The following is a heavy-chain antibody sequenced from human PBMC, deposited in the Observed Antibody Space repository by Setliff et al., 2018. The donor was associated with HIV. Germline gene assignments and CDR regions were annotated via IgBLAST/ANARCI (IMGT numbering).Heavy chain of an antibody. CDR3: AGDVGRDGYCFDH. CDR1: GYTFSDYG. D-gene: IGHD5-12*01. J-gene: IGHJ4*02. V-gene: IGHV1-18*01. Sequence: EASVKVSCKASGYTFSDYGISWVRQAPGQGLEWMGWISAHNGRINYAQKFQGRVTMTTDRYTSTAYMELRSLRSDDTAVYYCAGDVGRDGYCFDHWGQGTLVTVSS. CDR2: ISAHNGRI.